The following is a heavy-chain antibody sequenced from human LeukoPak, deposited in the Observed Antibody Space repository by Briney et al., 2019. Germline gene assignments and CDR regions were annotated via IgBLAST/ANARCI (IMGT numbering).Heavy chain of an antibody. CDR3: ARYQRWLPLDY. J-gene: IGHJ4*02. CDR1: GYTFTSYY. D-gene: IGHD6-19*01. Sequence: GSSVKVSSTACGYTFTSYYMHWVRQPPGKELEWMGIINPSGGSTSYAQKFQGRVTMTRDTSTSTVYMELSSLRSEDTAVYYCARYQRWLPLDYWGQGTLVTVSS. V-gene: IGHV1-46*01. CDR2: INPSGGST.